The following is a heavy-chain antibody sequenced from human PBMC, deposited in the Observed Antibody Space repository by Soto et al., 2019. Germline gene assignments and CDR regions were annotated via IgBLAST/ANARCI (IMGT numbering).Heavy chain of an antibody. D-gene: IGHD3-9*01. CDR1: GGSISSGGYS. CDR3: ARSYSDILTGFDY. Sequence: SETLSLTCTVSGGSISSGGYSCSWIRQPPGKGLEWIGYIYHSGSTYYNPSLKSRVTISVDRSKNQFSLKLSSVTAADTAVYYCARSYSDILTGFDYWGQGTLVTVSS. J-gene: IGHJ4*02. V-gene: IGHV4-30-2*01. CDR2: IYHSGST.